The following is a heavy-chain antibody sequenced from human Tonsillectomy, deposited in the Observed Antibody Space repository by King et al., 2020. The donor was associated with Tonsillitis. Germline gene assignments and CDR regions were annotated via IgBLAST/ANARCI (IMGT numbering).Heavy chain of an antibody. V-gene: IGHV3-23*04. CDR1: GFTFSSYA. D-gene: IGHD3-22*01. CDR2: ISGSGGST. J-gene: IGHJ6*02. Sequence: VQLVESGGGLVQPGGSLRLSCAASGFTFSSYAMSWVRQAPGKGLEWVSAISGSGGSTYYADPVKGRFTISRDNSKNTLYLQMNSLRAEDTAVYYCAKAKAGYYYDSSGYSPFYYYGMDVWGQGTTVTVSS. CDR3: AKAKAGYYYDSSGYSPFYYYGMDV.